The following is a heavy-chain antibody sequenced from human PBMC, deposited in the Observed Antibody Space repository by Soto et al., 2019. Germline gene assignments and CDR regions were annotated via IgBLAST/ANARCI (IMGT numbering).Heavy chain of an antibody. J-gene: IGHJ4*02. CDR2: INPFDGSR. CDR1: GYIFTSYY. V-gene: IGHV1-46*01. CDR3: ARGRYGDY. D-gene: IGHD1-1*01. Sequence: ASVKVSCKASGYIFTSYYIHWVRQAPGQGLEWMGWINPFDGSRMFAQSFQGRVTVTRDTSTSTAYMELRSLRSDDTAVYYCARGRYGDYWGQGALVTVSS.